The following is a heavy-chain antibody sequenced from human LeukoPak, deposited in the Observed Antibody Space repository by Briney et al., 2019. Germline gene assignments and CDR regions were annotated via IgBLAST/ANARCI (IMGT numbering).Heavy chain of an antibody. V-gene: IGHV4-39*01. CDR2: IYYSGST. CDR3: ARGCVPAAIKMGGFYNWFDP. Sequence: SETLSLTCTVSGGSISSSSYYWGWIRQPPGKGLEWIGSIYYSGSTYYNPSLKSRVTISVDTSKNQFSLKLSSVTAADTAVYYCARGCVPAAIKMGGFYNWFDPWGQGTLVTVSS. CDR1: GGSISSSSYY. D-gene: IGHD2-2*01. J-gene: IGHJ5*02.